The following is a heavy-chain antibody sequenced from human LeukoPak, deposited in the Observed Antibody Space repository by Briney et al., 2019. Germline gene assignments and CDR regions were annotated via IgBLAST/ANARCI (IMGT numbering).Heavy chain of an antibody. J-gene: IGHJ4*02. CDR1: GGSISSYD. CDR3: ARHSDWTINY. CDR2: IYYSGST. Sequence: SETLSLTCTVSGGSISSYDWSWIRQPPGKGLEWIGYIYYSGSTNYNPSLKSRGTISVDTSKNKLSLKLSSVTAADTAVYYCARHSDWTINYWGQGTLVTVSS. V-gene: IGHV4-59*08. D-gene: IGHD2-21*01.